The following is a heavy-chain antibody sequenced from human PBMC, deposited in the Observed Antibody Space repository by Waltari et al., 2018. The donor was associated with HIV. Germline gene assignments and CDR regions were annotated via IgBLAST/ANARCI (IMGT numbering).Heavy chain of an antibody. Sequence: EVQLLESGGGLVQPGGSLRLSCAASGFTFSSYAMSWVRQAPGKGLEWVSAISGSGGSTYYADSVKGRFTISRDNSKNTLYLQMNSLRAEDTAVYYCAKEGAYYDILTGPPDAFDIWGQGTMVTVSS. CDR1: GFTFSSYA. J-gene: IGHJ3*02. CDR3: AKEGAYYDILTGPPDAFDI. V-gene: IGHV3-23*01. CDR2: ISGSGGST. D-gene: IGHD3-9*01.